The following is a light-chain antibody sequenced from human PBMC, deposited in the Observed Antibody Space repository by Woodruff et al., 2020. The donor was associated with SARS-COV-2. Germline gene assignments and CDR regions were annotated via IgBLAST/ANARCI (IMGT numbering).Light chain of an antibody. Sequence: ISRWLAWYQQKPVKAPRLLIYKASSLESGVPSRFSGSGSGTEFTLTISSLQPDDFATYYCQQYNSYPWTFGQGTKVEIK. CDR2: KAS. CDR1: ISRW. J-gene: IGKJ1*01. CDR3: QQYNSYPWT. V-gene: IGKV1-5*03.